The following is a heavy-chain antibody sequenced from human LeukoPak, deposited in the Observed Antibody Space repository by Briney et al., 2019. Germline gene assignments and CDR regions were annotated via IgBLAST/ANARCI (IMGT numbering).Heavy chain of an antibody. CDR2: IGSSSSYI. V-gene: IGHV3-21*04. CDR1: GFTFSSYS. Sequence: TGGSLRLSCAASGFTFSSYSMNWVRQAPGKGLEWVSSIGSSSSYIYYADSVKGRFTISRDNSKNTLYLQMNSLRAEDTAVYYCAKDRGYSSGWGSDYWGQGTLVTVSS. D-gene: IGHD6-19*01. J-gene: IGHJ4*02. CDR3: AKDRGYSSGWGSDY.